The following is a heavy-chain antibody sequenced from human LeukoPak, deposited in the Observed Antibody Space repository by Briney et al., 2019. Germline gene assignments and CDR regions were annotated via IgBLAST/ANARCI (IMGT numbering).Heavy chain of an antibody. Sequence: GGSLRLSCAASGFTFSSYWMHWVRQAPGKGLVWVSRINSDGSSTSYADSVKGRFTISRDNAKNTLYLQMNSLRAEDTAVYYCARKGTYYYDSSGYYRDPPFDYWGQGTLVTVSS. CDR3: ARKGTYYYDSSGYYRDPPFDY. CDR1: GFTFSSYW. J-gene: IGHJ4*02. D-gene: IGHD3-22*01. CDR2: INSDGSST. V-gene: IGHV3-74*01.